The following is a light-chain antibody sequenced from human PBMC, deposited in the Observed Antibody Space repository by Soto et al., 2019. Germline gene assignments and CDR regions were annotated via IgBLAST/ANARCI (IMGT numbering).Light chain of an antibody. Sequence: IVFAQSSGHPSSSPGESAPRPCKASQTVSSNYLAWYQQKPGQAPRLLIYAASNRATGIPDRFSGSGSGTDFTLSISRLEPEDFAVYYCQQCGTSPKTFGQGTKVDIK. CDR2: AAS. CDR3: QQCGTSPKT. CDR1: QTVSSNY. J-gene: IGKJ1*01. V-gene: IGKV3-20*01.